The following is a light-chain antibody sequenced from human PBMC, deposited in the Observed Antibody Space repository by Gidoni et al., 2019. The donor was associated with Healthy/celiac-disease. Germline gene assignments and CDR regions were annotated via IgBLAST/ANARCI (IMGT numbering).Light chain of an antibody. CDR3: QQYYSTPMYT. Sequence: DIVMTQSPDSLAVSLGERATINCKSSQSVLYSSNNKNYLAWYQQKPGQPPKLLIYWASTREPGVPDRFSGSGSGTDFTLTSSSLQAEDVAVYYCQQYYSTPMYTFGQGTKLEIK. J-gene: IGKJ2*01. CDR1: QSVLYSSNNKNY. V-gene: IGKV4-1*01. CDR2: WAS.